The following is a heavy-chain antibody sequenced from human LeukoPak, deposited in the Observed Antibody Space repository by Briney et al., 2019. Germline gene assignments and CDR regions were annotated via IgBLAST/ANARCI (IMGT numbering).Heavy chain of an antibody. CDR3: AGGDPYCGGDCYWWFDY. J-gene: IGHJ4*02. CDR1: GGTFSSYA. CDR2: IIPIFGTA. Sequence: SVTVSRKASGGTFSSYAISWVRQAPGQGLEWMGGIIPIFGTANYAQKFQGRVTITADESTSTAYRELCSLRSEDTAVYYCAGGDPYCGGDCYWWFDYWGQGTLVTVSS. D-gene: IGHD2-21*01. V-gene: IGHV1-69*13.